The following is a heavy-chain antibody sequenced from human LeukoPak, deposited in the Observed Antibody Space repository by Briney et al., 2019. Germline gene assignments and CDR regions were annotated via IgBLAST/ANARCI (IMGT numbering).Heavy chain of an antibody. D-gene: IGHD3-10*01. CDR2: INPNSGGT. V-gene: IGHV1-2*02. J-gene: IGHJ6*03. CDR3: ARPQPNMVRGVKTYYYYYMDV. Sequence: GASVKVSCKASGYTFTGYYMNWVRQAPGQGLEWMGWINPNSGGTKYAQKIQGRVTMTRDTSISTAYMELSRLRSDDTAVYYCARPQPNMVRGVKTYYYYYMDVWGKGTTVTVSS. CDR1: GYTFTGYY.